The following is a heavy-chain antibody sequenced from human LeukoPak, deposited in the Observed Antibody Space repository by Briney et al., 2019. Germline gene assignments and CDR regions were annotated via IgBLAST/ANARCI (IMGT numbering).Heavy chain of an antibody. D-gene: IGHD1-26*01. V-gene: IGHV1-46*01. J-gene: IGHJ6*03. CDR3: ARAGGATTYYYYYMDV. Sequence: GASVKVSCKASGYTFTTYYMHWVRQAPGQGLEWMGIINPSGGSTSYAQKFQGRVTMTRDMSTSTVYMELSSLRSEDTAVYYCARAGGATTYYYYYMDVWGKGTTVTISS. CDR2: INPSGGST. CDR1: GYTFTTYY.